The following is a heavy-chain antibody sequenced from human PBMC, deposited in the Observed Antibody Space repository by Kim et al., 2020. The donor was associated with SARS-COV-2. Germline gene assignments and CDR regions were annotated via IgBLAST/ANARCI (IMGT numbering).Heavy chain of an antibody. Sequence: SETLSLTCTVSGGSISTTTYYWGWIRQPPGKGLEWIGSIYYSGSTDYNPSLKSPVTISIDTSKNQFSLRLSSVTAADTAVYYCARHRASSWEADFDYWG. D-gene: IGHD1-26*01. CDR3: ARHRASSWEADFDY. CDR1: GGSISTTTYY. CDR2: IYYSGST. J-gene: IGHJ4*01. V-gene: IGHV4-39*01.